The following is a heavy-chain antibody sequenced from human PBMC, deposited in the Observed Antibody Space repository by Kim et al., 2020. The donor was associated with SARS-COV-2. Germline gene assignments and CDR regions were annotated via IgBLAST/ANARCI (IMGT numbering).Heavy chain of an antibody. CDR3: ARHQRYSIGWY. Sequence: SETLSLTCTVSGGSLSSSSYYWGWIRQPPGKGLEWIGSAYYIGNTYYNPSLKSRVTISVDTSKNQFSLKLGSVTAADTAVYYCARHQRYSIGWY. CDR2: AYYIGNT. CDR1: GGSLSSSSYY. V-gene: IGHV4-39*01. D-gene: IGHD6-19*01. J-gene: IGHJ2*01.